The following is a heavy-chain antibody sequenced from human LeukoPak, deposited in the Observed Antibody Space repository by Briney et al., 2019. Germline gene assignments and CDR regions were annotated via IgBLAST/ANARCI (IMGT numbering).Heavy chain of an antibody. D-gene: IGHD5/OR15-5a*01. J-gene: IGHJ6*03. V-gene: IGHV4-61*02. CDR3: ARDPSVYYYMDV. CDR1: GGSISSGSYY. Sequence: SQTLSLTCTVSGGSISSGSYYWSWIRQPAGKGLEWIGRIYTSGSTNYNPSLKSRVTISVDTSKNQFSLKPSSVTAADTAVYYCARDPSVYYYMDVWGKGTTVTVSS. CDR2: IYTSGST.